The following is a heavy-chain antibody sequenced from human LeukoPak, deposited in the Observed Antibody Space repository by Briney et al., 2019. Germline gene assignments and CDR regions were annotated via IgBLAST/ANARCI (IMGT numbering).Heavy chain of an antibody. CDR1: GVSFSGYY. CDR3: ARGQDGSGSNYYGMDA. D-gene: IGHD3-10*01. Sequence: SETLSLTCAVYGVSFSGYYWSWIRQPPGKGLEWIGEINHSGSTNYNPSLKSRVTISVDTSKNQFSLKLSSVTAADTAVYYCARGQDGSGSNYYGMDAWGQGTTVTVSS. V-gene: IGHV4-34*01. CDR2: INHSGST. J-gene: IGHJ6*02.